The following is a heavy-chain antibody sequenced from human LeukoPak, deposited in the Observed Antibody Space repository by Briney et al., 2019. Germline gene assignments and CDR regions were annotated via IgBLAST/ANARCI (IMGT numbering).Heavy chain of an antibody. Sequence: AASVKVSCKASGYTFTSYAMHWVRQAPGQRLEWMGWSNAGNGNTKYSQEFQGRVTITRDTSASTAYMELSSLRAADMAVYYCAREGDILTGGGLGYWGQGTLVTVSS. D-gene: IGHD3-9*01. J-gene: IGHJ4*02. V-gene: IGHV1-3*02. CDR1: GYTFTSYA. CDR2: SNAGNGNT. CDR3: AREGDILTGGGLGY.